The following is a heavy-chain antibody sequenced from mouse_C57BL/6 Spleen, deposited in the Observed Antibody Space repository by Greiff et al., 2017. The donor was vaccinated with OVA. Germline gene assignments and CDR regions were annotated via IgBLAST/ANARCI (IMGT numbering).Heavy chain of an antibody. CDR3: ARGDYYGSSHEWFAY. D-gene: IGHD1-1*01. J-gene: IGHJ3*01. Sequence: QVQLQQPGAELVRPGSSVKLSCKASGYTFTSYWMDWVKQRPGQGLEWIGNIYPSDSETHYNQKFKDKATLTVDKSSSTAYMQLSSLTSEDSAVYYCARGDYYGSSHEWFAYWGQGTLVTVSA. CDR2: IYPSDSET. V-gene: IGHV1-61*01. CDR1: GYTFTSYW.